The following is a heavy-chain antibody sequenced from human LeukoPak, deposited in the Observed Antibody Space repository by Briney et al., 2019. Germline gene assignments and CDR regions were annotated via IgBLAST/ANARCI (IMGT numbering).Heavy chain of an antibody. Sequence: GGSLRLSCAASGFTFSSYGMHWVRQAPGKGLEWVAVISYDGSNKYYADSVKGRFTISRDNSKNTLYLQMNSLRAEDTAVYYCARAPEGSGSSYYFDYWGQGTLVTVSS. CDR1: GFTFSSYG. CDR3: ARAPEGSGSSYYFDY. V-gene: IGHV3-30*03. D-gene: IGHD3-10*01. J-gene: IGHJ4*02. CDR2: ISYDGSNK.